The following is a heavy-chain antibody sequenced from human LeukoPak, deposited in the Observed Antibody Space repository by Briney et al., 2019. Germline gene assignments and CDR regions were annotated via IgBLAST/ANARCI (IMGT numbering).Heavy chain of an antibody. CDR3: ARVGSSRHPNHYNWFDC. Sequence: TSETLSLTCAVYNGSLTDYYCSWIRQSPGKGLEWIGEINHSGVTTYNPSLKSRVTISVDTSTNQFSLKLTSVTAADTAVYYCARVGSSRHPNHYNWFDCWGQGTMVTVSS. V-gene: IGHV4-34*01. J-gene: IGHJ5*01. CDR2: INHSGVT. D-gene: IGHD2-2*01. CDR1: NGSLTDYY.